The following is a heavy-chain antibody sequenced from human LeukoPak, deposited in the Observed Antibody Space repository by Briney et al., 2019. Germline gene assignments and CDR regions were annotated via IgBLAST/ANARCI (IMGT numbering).Heavy chain of an antibody. CDR3: ARLDYYDSTSSDY. D-gene: IGHD3-22*01. V-gene: IGHV3-48*03. J-gene: IGHJ4*02. CDR2: ISSSGSTI. Sequence: GGSLRLSCAASGFTFSSYEMNWVRQAPGKGLEWVSYISSSGSTIYYADSVKGRFTISRDNAKNPLYLQMNSLRAEDTAVYYCARLDYYDSTSSDYWGQGTLVTVSS. CDR1: GFTFSSYE.